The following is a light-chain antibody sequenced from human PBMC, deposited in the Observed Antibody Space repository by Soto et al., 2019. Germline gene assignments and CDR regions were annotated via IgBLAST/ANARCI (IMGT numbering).Light chain of an antibody. V-gene: IGKV1-27*01. Sequence: DIQMTQSPSSLSASVGDRVTITCRASQGMSNFLSWYQQKPGKVPKLLISAASTLQSGVPSRFSGSGSGTDFTLTITSLQADDVETYYCQKYRCIITFRKGTRLE. CDR3: QKYRCIIT. CDR2: AAS. J-gene: IGKJ5*01. CDR1: QGMSNF.